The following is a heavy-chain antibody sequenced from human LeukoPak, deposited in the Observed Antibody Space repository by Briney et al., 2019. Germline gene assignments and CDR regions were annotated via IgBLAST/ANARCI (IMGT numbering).Heavy chain of an antibody. CDR1: GFTFSNYE. J-gene: IGHJ3*02. CDR2: INSRGTTI. Sequence: GGSLRLSCAASGFTFSNYEMNWVRQAPGKGLEWVSYINSRGTTIYYTDSVKGRFTISRDNAKNSLYLQMNSLRAEDTAVYYCAREVADSSGYYYPTPAFDIWGQGTMVTVSS. V-gene: IGHV3-48*03. D-gene: IGHD3-22*01. CDR3: AREVADSSGYYYPTPAFDI.